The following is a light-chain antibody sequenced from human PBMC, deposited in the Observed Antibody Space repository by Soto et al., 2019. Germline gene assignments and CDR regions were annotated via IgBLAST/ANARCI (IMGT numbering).Light chain of an antibody. CDR1: SSNIGAGYD. V-gene: IGLV1-40*01. J-gene: IGLJ1*01. CDR2: DNN. CDR3: QSYDSSLSGVYV. Sequence: QSVLTQPPSVSGAPGQRVTISCTGSSSNIGAGYDVHWYQQLPGTAPRLLIFDNNNRPSGVPDRFSGSKSGTSASLAITGLQAEDDADYYCQSYDSSLSGVYVFGTGTKLTVL.